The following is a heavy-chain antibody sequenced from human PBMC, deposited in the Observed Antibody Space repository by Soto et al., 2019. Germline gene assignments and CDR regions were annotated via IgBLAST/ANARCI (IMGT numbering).Heavy chain of an antibody. J-gene: IGHJ4*02. CDR1: GFTLTTYT. CDR2: INGRGNYR. Sequence: PGGSLRLSCAASGFTLTTYTMNWVRQAPGMGLEWVSSINGRGNYRYYTDSVEGRFTISRDNAQNSLYLQMNSLRVEDTGVYYCAREDGGVGDTSAFDHWGQGTLVTVSS. V-gene: IGHV3-21*01. CDR3: AREDGGVGDTSAFDH. D-gene: IGHD3-3*01.